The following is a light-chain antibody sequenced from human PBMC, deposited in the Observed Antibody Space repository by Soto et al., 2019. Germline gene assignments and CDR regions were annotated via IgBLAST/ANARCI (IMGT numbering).Light chain of an antibody. V-gene: IGKV1-39*01. CDR3: QQGYSSQWT. CDR1: QDIRSY. CDR2: ATS. J-gene: IGKJ1*01. Sequence: DIPMTQSPSSLSASVGDRVSITCRASQDIRSYLNWYQQKPEKGPELLIYATSNLQSGVPPRFSARGSGTEFTLTIISLQPEDFANYYCQQGYSSQWTSRQGTEVEIK.